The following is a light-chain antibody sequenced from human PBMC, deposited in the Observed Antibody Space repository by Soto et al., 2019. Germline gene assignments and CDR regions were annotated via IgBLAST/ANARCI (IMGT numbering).Light chain of an antibody. Sequence: EIVMTQSPATLSVSPGERATLSCRASQSVSSNLAWYQQKPGQAPRLLIYGASTRATGIPARFSGSGSGTKFILTISSLQSKDFAVYYCQKYNIWPTLGKGTGLEIK. CDR3: QKYNIWPT. CDR2: GAS. J-gene: IGKJ5*01. V-gene: IGKV3-15*01. CDR1: QSVSSN.